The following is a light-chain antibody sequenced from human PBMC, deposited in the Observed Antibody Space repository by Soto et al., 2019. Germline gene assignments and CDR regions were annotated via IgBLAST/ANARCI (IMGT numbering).Light chain of an antibody. CDR1: QDIVNY. CDR3: QQYDDLPYT. CDR2: DAS. J-gene: IGKJ2*01. Sequence: DIQMTQSPSSLSTSVGDRVTITCQASQDIVNYLNWYQQKPGKAPKLLIYDASNLETGVPSRFSGSGSGTDFTFTISSLQPVDIATYYCQQYDDLPYTFGQGTKLEIK. V-gene: IGKV1-33*01.